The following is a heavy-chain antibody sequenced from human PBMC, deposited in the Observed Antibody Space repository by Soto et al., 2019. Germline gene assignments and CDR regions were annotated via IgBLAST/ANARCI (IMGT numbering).Heavy chain of an antibody. CDR2: INHSGST. CDR3: ARGQWLPRGEY. J-gene: IGHJ4*02. CDR1: GGSFSGFF. V-gene: IGHV4-34*02. Sequence: QVQLQQWGAGLLKPSETLSLTCAVHGGSFSGFFWTWIRQPQGKGLEWIGEINHSGSTNYNPSLKSRVTISVDTSEHRFSLRLTSVTAADTAGYYCARGQWLPRGEYWGQGTLVTVSS. D-gene: IGHD6-19*01.